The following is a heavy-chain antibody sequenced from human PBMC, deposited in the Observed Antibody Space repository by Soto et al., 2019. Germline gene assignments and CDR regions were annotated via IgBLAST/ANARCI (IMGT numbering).Heavy chain of an antibody. CDR1: GFNFSDDY. D-gene: IGHD2-15*01. Sequence: GGSLRLSCVPSGFNFSDDYMTWTRQAPGKGLEWVSYISTTGRPLYYSDSVKGRFSISRDNTKNSLFLQMNSLRAEDTAVYYCAKLDIVVVVARDAFDIWGQGTMVTVSS. J-gene: IGHJ3*02. CDR3: AKLDIVVVVARDAFDI. CDR2: ISTTGRPL. V-gene: IGHV3-11*01.